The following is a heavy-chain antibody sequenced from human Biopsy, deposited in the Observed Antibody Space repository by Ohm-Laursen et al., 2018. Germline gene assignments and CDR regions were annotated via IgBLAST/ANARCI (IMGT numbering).Heavy chain of an antibody. D-gene: IGHD6-13*01. CDR2: ISWNSDTI. CDR1: GFRFGDYA. CDR3: AKEGPPKDYSSSFHS. V-gene: IGHV3-9*01. J-gene: IGHJ4*02. Sequence: SLRLSCSASGFRFGDYAMHWVRQAPGKGLEWVSGISWNSDTIDYAVSVRGRLTISRDNAKNSLYLQMSSLRAEDTAFYYCAKEGPPKDYSSSFHSWGQGTLVTVSS.